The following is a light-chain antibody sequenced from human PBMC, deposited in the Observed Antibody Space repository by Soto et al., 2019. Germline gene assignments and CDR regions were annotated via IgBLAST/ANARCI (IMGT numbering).Light chain of an antibody. Sequence: DIQMTQSPSTLSPSVGDRVTITCRAGQTISVWLAWYQQKPGKAPNLLIYDASSLESGVPSRFSGSGSGTEFTLTISSLQPDDFATYYCQQYNSYSSWTFGPGTKVEIK. CDR2: DAS. CDR1: QTISVW. V-gene: IGKV1-5*01. J-gene: IGKJ1*01. CDR3: QQYNSYSSWT.